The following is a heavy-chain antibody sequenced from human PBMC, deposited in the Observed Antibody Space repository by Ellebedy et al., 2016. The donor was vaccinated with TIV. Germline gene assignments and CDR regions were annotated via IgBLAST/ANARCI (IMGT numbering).Heavy chain of an antibody. CDR3: ARHEDYGDFQGSPEYYFDY. V-gene: IGHV5-10-1*01. D-gene: IGHD4-17*01. CDR2: IDPSDSYT. Sequence: GESLKISXKGSGYSFTSYWISWVRQMPGKGLEWMGRIDPSDSYTNYSPSFQGHVTISADKSISTAYLQWSSLKASDTAMYYCARHEDYGDFQGSPEYYFDYWGQGTLVTVSS. J-gene: IGHJ4*02. CDR1: GYSFTSYW.